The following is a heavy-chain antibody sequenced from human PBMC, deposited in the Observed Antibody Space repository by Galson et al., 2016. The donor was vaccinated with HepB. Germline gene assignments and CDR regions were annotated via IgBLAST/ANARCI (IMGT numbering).Heavy chain of an antibody. CDR1: GFSLSTSGVG. V-gene: IGHV2-5*02. J-gene: IGHJ3*02. CDR3: AHRLEFAFLDAFDI. Sequence: PALVKPTQTLTLTCTFSGFSLSTSGVGVGWIRQPPGKALEWLALIYWDDDKRYSPSLKSRLTITKDTSKNQVVLTVTNMDPVDTATYYCAHRLEFAFLDAFDILGQGTMVTVSS. CDR2: IYWDDDK.